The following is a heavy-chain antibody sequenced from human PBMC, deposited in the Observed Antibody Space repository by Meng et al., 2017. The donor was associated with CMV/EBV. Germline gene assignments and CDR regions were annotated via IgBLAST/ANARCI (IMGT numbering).Heavy chain of an antibody. D-gene: IGHD3-22*01. CDR2: IYSTGGT. CDR1: GGFFSGFF. Sequence: QGQLQGSGPGLGEPSETLSLTCSFSGGFFSGFFWTWIRQPAGKGLEWIGRIYSTGGTNYNPSFESRVTISLDGSNNQFSLKLNSVTAADTAIYYCARERGDDSGYNFDSWGQGTLVTVSS. CDR3: ARERGDDSGYNFDS. V-gene: IGHV4-4*07. J-gene: IGHJ4*02.